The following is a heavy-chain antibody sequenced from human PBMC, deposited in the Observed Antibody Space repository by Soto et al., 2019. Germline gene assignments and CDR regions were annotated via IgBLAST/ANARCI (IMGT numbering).Heavy chain of an antibody. J-gene: IGHJ4*02. CDR3: AKEGEYSSGWDNFDY. CDR2: ISGSGVST. CDR1: GSTFSSYA. Sequence: EVQLLESGGGLVQPGGSLRLSCAASGSTFSSYAMSWVRQAPGKGLEWVSAISGSGVSTYYADSVKGRFTISRDNSKNTLYLQMNSLRAEDTAVYYCAKEGEYSSGWDNFDYWGQGTLVTVSS. D-gene: IGHD6-19*01. V-gene: IGHV3-23*01.